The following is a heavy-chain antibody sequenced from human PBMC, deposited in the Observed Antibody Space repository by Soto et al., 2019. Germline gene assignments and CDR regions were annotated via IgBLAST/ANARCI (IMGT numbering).Heavy chain of an antibody. D-gene: IGHD3-10*01. J-gene: IGHJ6*02. Sequence: GGSLRLSCAASGFTFSSYAMHWVRQAPGKGLEWVAVISYDGSNKYYADSVKGRFTISRDNSKNTLYLQMNSLRAEDTAVYYCARDPYGSYGMDVWGQGTTVTVSS. CDR2: ISYDGSNK. CDR1: GFTFSSYA. V-gene: IGHV3-30-3*01. CDR3: ARDPYGSYGMDV.